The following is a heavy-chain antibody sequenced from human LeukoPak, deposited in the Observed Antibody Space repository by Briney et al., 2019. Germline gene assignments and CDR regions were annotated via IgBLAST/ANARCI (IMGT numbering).Heavy chain of an antibody. V-gene: IGHV3-48*03. CDR3: ARGQADDFWSGYYTRNYYYYMDV. CDR1: GFTFSSYE. J-gene: IGHJ6*03. CDR2: ISSSGSTI. Sequence: GGSLRLSCAASGFTFSSYEMNWVHQAPGKGLEWVSYISSSGSTIYYADSVKGRFTISRDNAKNSPYLQMNSLRAEDTAVYYCARGQADDFWSGYYTRNYYYYMDVWGKGTTVTVSS. D-gene: IGHD3-3*01.